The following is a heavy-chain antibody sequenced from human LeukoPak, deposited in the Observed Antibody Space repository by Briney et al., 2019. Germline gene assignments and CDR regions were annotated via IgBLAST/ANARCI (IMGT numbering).Heavy chain of an antibody. Sequence: GGSLRLSCAASGFTVSNNYMSWVRQAPGKGLEWVSVIYSGDNTYYVESVKGRFTITRDNSKNTLFLQMNRLRAEDTAVYYCAGRRVLDASFDYWGQGTLVTVSS. CDR3: AGRRVLDASFDY. V-gene: IGHV3-66*02. CDR2: IYSGDNT. D-gene: IGHD3-16*01. J-gene: IGHJ4*02. CDR1: GFTVSNNY.